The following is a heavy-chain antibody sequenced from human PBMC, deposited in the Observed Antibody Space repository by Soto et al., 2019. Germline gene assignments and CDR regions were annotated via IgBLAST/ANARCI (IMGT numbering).Heavy chain of an antibody. Sequence: ASVKVSCKASGYTFTSYYMHWVRQAPGQGLEWMGIINPSGGSTSYAQKFQGRVTMTRDTSTSTVYMELSSLRSEDTAVYYCARGGTSDYSTLYYYYYYGMDVWGQGTTVTVS. CDR2: INPSGGST. D-gene: IGHD4-4*01. V-gene: IGHV1-46*01. CDR3: ARGGTSDYSTLYYYYYYGMDV. CDR1: GYTFTSYY. J-gene: IGHJ6*02.